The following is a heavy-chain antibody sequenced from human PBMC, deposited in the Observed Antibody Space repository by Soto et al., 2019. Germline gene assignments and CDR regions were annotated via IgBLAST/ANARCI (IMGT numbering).Heavy chain of an antibody. CDR3: ARDPAP. V-gene: IGHV4-31*03. CDR1: GGSITRGGHY. Sequence: QVQLQESGSGLVKPSETLSLTCTVSGGSITRGGHYWSWIRQHPGKGLEWIGYIYNSGTTYYNPSLKSRVTISVDTSKNQFSLKLTSVTAADTAVYYCARDPAPWGQGTLVTVSS. J-gene: IGHJ5*02. CDR2: IYNSGTT.